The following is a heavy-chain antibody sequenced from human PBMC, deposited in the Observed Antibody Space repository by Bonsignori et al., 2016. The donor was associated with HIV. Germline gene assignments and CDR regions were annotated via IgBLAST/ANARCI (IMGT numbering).Heavy chain of an antibody. V-gene: IGHV3-23*01. J-gene: IGHJ5*02. CDR1: GFTFSNFA. D-gene: IGHD5-18*01. Sequence: GESLKISCVASGFTFSNFAMSWVRQAPGKGLEWVSGISDGGVNTYYADSVKGRFTISRDNSKNALYLQMNSLRAEDTAMYYCAKDFNAVMVTWFDPWGQGTLVTVSS. CDR2: ISDGGVNT. CDR3: AKDFNAVMVTWFDP.